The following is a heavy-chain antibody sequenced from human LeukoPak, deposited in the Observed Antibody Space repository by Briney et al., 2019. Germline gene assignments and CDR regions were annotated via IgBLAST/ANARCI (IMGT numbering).Heavy chain of an antibody. CDR1: GGTFSSYA. V-gene: IGHV1-69*05. D-gene: IGHD5-18*01. CDR3: AREGYSYGDY. Sequence: ASVKVSCKASGGTFSSYAISWVRQAPGQGLEWMGRIIPIFGTANYAQKFQGRVTITTDESTSTAYMELSSLRSEDTAVYYCAREGYSYGDYWGQGTLVTVSS. J-gene: IGHJ4*02. CDR2: IIPIFGTA.